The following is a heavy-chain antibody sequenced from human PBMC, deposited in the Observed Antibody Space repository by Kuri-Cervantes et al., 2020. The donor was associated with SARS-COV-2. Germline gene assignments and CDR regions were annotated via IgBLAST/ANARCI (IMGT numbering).Heavy chain of an antibody. CDR3: ARDTRGGLFQPDAFDI. J-gene: IGHJ3*02. CDR2: ISSSSSYI. Sequence: GESLKISCAASGFTFSSYSMNWVRQAPGKGLEWVSSISSSSSYIYYADSVKGRFTISRDNAKNSLYLQMNSLRSEDTAVYYCARDTRGGLFQPDAFDIWGQGTMVTVSS. CDR1: GFTFSSYS. D-gene: IGHD3-22*01. V-gene: IGHV3-21*04.